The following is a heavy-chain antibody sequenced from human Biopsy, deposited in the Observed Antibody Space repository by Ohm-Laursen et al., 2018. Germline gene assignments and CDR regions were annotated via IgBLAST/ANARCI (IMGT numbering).Heavy chain of an antibody. CDR2: VYTSGST. V-gene: IGHV4-4*07. D-gene: IGHD1-7*01. Sequence: SQTLSLTCPVSGGSLKNYYLSWIRQPAGKGLEWIGRVYTSGSTSYNPSLESRVTMSVVTSKNQFSLKVTSMTAADTALYYCARDYGLELGGLEAFDIWGQGTMVTVSS. CDR1: GGSLKNYY. CDR3: ARDYGLELGGLEAFDI. J-gene: IGHJ3*02.